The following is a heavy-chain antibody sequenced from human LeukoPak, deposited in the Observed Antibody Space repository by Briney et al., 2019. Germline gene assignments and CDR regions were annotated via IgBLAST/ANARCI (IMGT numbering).Heavy chain of an antibody. Sequence: GGSLRLSCAASGFTFSNYWIHWVRQAPGKGLVWVSRIDNAGSITTYAGSVKGRFTISRDNAENTLYLQMNSLRAEDTAVYYCAKDLHCSSTSCYFFGYWGQGTLVTVSS. V-gene: IGHV3-74*03. CDR1: GFTFSNYW. D-gene: IGHD2-2*01. CDR2: IDNAGSIT. J-gene: IGHJ4*02. CDR3: AKDLHCSSTSCYFFGY.